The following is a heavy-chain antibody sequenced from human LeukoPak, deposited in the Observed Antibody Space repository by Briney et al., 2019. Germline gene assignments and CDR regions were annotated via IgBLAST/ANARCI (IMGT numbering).Heavy chain of an antibody. CDR1: GYSISSGYY. J-gene: IGHJ5*02. CDR2: INHSGST. Sequence: SETLSLTCTVSGYSISSGYYWGWIRQPPGKGLEWIGSINHSGSTSYNPSLKSRVTISVDTSKNQFSLKLSSVTAADTAVYYCAREGRITIFGVAPPWFDPWGQGTLVTVSS. D-gene: IGHD3-3*01. CDR3: AREGRITIFGVAPPWFDP. V-gene: IGHV4-38-2*02.